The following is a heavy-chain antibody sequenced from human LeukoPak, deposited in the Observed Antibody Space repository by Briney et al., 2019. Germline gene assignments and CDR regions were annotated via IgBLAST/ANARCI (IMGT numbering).Heavy chain of an antibody. J-gene: IGHJ6*03. CDR1: GFTVSSNY. D-gene: IGHD3-16*01. CDR2: IYSGGST. V-gene: IGHV3-53*01. CDR3: ARGVWGGARDTYYYYMDV. Sequence: PGGSLRLSCAASGFTVSSNYMSWVRQAPGKGLEWVSVIYSGGSTYYADSVKGRFTISRDNSKNTLYLQMNSLRAEDTAVYYCARGVWGGARDTYYYYMDVWGKGTTVTVSS.